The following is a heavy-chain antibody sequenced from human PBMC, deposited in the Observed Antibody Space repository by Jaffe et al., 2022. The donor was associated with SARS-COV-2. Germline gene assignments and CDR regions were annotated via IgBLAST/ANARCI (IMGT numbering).Heavy chain of an antibody. CDR3: VRGGGDGIFTGYQTIDY. Sequence: QVQLVQSGAEVRKPGASVTVSCQASGYTFTFYAVHWVRQAPGQSLEWMGWINAGNGNTKYSQKFQARVTLTRDTSASTAYMELSSLRYEDTAMYYCVRGGGDGIFTGYQTIDYWGQGTLVTVSS. V-gene: IGHV1-3*01. J-gene: IGHJ4*02. CDR1: GYTFTFYA. CDR2: INAGNGNT. D-gene: IGHD3-9*01.